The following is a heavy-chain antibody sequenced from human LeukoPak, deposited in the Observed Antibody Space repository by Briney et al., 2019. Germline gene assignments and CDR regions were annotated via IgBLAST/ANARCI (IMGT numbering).Heavy chain of an antibody. J-gene: IGHJ3*02. V-gene: IGHV1-18*04. CDR3: ARAYYYDSSGYSAFDI. D-gene: IGHD3-22*01. CDR2: ISAYNGNT. Sequence: ASVKVSCKASGYTFTSYYMHWVRQAPGQGLEWMGWISAYNGNTNYAQKLQGRVTMTTDTSTSTAYMELRSLRSDDTAVYYCARAYYYDSSGYSAFDIWGQGTMVTVSS. CDR1: GYTFTSYY.